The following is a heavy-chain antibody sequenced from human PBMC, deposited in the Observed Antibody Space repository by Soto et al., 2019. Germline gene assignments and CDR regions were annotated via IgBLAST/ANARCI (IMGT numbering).Heavy chain of an antibody. CDR1: GFSITNTW. D-gene: IGHD3-3*01. CDR2: VKSKADGGTA. J-gene: IGHJ4*02. V-gene: IGHV3-15*07. CDR3: NSYPDFWGGHTPL. Sequence: EVQLVESGGGLVQPGGSLRLSCAASGFSITNTWMHWVRQAPGKGLEWVGRVKSKADGGTADYAAPVKGRFTVSRDDSKNTQYLQRISLKMEDTAVYYCNSYPDFWGGHTPLWGQGTLVTVSS.